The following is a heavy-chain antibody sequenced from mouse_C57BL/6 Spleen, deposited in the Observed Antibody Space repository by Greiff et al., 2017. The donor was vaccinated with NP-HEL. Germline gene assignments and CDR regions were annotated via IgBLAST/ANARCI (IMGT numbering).Heavy chain of an antibody. Sequence: QVQLQQPGAELVMPGASVKLSCKASGYTFTSYWMHWVKQRPGQGLEWIGELDPSDSYTHYNQKFKGKSTLTVDKSSSTAYMQLSSLTSEDSAVYYCARYYGSGPWFADWGQGTLVTVSA. D-gene: IGHD1-1*01. CDR2: LDPSDSYT. V-gene: IGHV1-69*01. J-gene: IGHJ3*01. CDR3: ARYYGSGPWFAD. CDR1: GYTFTSYW.